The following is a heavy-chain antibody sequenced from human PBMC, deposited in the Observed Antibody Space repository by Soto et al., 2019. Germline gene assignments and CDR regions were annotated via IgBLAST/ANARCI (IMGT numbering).Heavy chain of an antibody. J-gene: IGHJ4*02. D-gene: IGHD3-22*01. Sequence: SETLSLTCSVSGGSINNNYYYWGWFRQPPGKGLEWIGSIYYRGNTYYNPSLKSRVTISVDTSKNHFSLNLSSVTAADTAVYYCARVDSSGGLDSWGQGILVTVSS. V-gene: IGHV4-39*02. CDR3: ARVDSSGGLDS. CDR1: GGSINNNYYY. CDR2: IYYRGNT.